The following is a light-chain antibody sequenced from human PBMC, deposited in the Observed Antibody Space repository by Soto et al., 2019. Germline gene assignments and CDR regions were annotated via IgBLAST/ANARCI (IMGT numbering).Light chain of an antibody. CDR2: DAS. V-gene: IGKV3-20*01. CDR1: QTVSSTY. CDR3: QQYTTSSIT. J-gene: IGKJ5*01. Sequence: EIVLTQSPGTLSLSPGDRATLSCRASQTVSSTYLAWYQQKPGQAPRLLIYDASSRATGIADRFSGGGSGTDFTLTISGLEPEDFAVYYCQQYTTSSITFGQGTRLEIK.